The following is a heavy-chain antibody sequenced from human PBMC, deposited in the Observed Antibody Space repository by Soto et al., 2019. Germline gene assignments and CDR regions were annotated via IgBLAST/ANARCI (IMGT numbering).Heavy chain of an antibody. CDR2: IIPIFGTT. D-gene: IGHD3-22*01. CDR1: GGTFSSYA. CDR3: ARGYYDSSGYHQFRYWYFDL. J-gene: IGHJ2*01. V-gene: IGHV1-69*01. Sequence: QVQLVQSGAEVKKPGSSVKVSCKASGGTFSSYAISWVRQAPGQGLEWMGGIIPIFGTTNYAQKFQGRVTITAEESTSTAYMELSSLRSEDTAVYYCARGYYDSSGYHQFRYWYFDLWGRGTLVTVSS.